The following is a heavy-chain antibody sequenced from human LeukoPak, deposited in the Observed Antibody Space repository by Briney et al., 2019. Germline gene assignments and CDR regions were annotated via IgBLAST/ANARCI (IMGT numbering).Heavy chain of an antibody. J-gene: IGHJ3*02. CDR2: IYPGDSDT. CDR3: ARLRVSWHDAFDI. D-gene: IGHD6-13*01. CDR1: GYSVTSYW. Sequence: GESLKISCKGSGYSVTSYWIGWVRQMPGKGLEGMGIIYPGDSDTRYSPSFQGQVTISADKSISTAYLQWSSLKASDTATYYCARLRVSWHDAFDIWGQGTMVTVSS. V-gene: IGHV5-51*01.